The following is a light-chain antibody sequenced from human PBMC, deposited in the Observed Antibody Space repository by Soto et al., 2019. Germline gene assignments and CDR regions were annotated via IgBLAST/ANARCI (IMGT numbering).Light chain of an antibody. CDR2: GSS. Sequence: DIVLTQSPATLAVSPGERVTLSCRASQSVSNHLVWYQQKPGQAPRLLMYGSSIRATGIPARFSGSGSGTEFTLTISSLQSEDFAVYYCQQHNNWPPITFGQGTRLEIK. J-gene: IGKJ5*01. CDR1: QSVSNH. CDR3: QQHNNWPPIT. V-gene: IGKV3-15*01.